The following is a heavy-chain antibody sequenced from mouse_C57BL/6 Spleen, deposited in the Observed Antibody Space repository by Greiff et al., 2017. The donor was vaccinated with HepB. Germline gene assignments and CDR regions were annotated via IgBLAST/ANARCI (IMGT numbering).Heavy chain of an antibody. J-gene: IGHJ3*01. D-gene: IGHD2-4*01. CDR1: GYAFTNYL. V-gene: IGHV1-54*01. CDR2: INPGSGGT. CDR3: ARTYYDYPPFAY. Sequence: QVQLQQSGAELVRPGTSVKVSCKASGYAFTNYLIEWVKQRPGQGLEWIGVINPGSGGTNYNEKFKGKATLTADKSSSTAYMQLSSLTSEDSAVYFCARTYYDYPPFAYWGQGTLVTVSA.